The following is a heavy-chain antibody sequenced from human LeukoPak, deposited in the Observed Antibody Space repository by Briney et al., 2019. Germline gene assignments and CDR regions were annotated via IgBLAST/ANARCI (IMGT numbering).Heavy chain of an antibody. D-gene: IGHD2-8*02. V-gene: IGHV3-23*01. CDR2: MSTSGGST. J-gene: IGHJ4*02. Sequence: PGGSLRLSCAASGFTFPAYAMSWVRQTPGKGLEWVAAMSTSGGSTYYADSVKGRFTISRDNAKNSLYLQMNSLRAEDTAVYYCARAGPTPDYWGQGTLVTVSS. CDR1: GFTFPAYA. CDR3: ARAGPTPDY.